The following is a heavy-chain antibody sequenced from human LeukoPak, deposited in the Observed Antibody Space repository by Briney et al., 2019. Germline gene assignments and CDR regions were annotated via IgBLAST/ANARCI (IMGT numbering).Heavy chain of an antibody. V-gene: IGHV4-4*07. CDR2: IFHTWST. D-gene: IGHD3-16*01. Sequence: SQTLSLTRTVSGGSLSNHYWNCVRDPAGTGLEDIGRIFHTWSTNYNPSLKSPVTMSVDTSSNQFSLNLTSVTAADTAVYYCARGPLGGESFDIWGQGTMVTVSS. CDR1: GGSLSNHY. J-gene: IGHJ3*02. CDR3: ARGPLGGESFDI.